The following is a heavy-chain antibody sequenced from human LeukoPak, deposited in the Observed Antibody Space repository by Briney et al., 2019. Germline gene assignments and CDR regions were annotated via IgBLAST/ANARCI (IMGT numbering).Heavy chain of an antibody. V-gene: IGHV5-51*01. D-gene: IGHD4-17*01. CDR3: ARHLATVTASRQYSYYGMDV. CDR1: GYSFTFTKNW. J-gene: IGHJ6*02. CDR2: IYPVDSDT. Sequence: GESLKISCKASGYSFTFTKNWIGWVRQVPGKGLEWMGIIYPVDSDTRYNPSFQGQVTISVDKSISTSYLQWSSLKASDTAIYNCARHLATVTASRQYSYYGMDVWGQGTTVTVSS.